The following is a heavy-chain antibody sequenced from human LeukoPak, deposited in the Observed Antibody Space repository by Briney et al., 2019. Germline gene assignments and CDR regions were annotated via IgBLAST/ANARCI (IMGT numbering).Heavy chain of an antibody. D-gene: IGHD2-2*01. J-gene: IGHJ6*02. CDR3: AKDGRRTWARYGMDV. CDR2: ISYDGSNK. Sequence: GGSLRLSCAASGFTFSSYGMHWVRQAPGKGLEWVAVISYDGSNKYYADSVKGRFTISRDNSKNTLYLQMNSLRAEDTAVYYCAKDGRRTWARYGMDVWGRGTTVTVSS. CDR1: GFTFSSYG. V-gene: IGHV3-30*18.